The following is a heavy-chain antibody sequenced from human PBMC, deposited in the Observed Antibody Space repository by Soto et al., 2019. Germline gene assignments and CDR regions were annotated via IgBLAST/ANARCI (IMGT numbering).Heavy chain of an antibody. J-gene: IGHJ4*02. CDR1: GYTFTSYG. V-gene: IGHV1-18*01. Sequence: QVQLVQSGAEVKKPGASVKVSCKASGYTFTSYGISWVRQAPGQGLEWMGWISAYNGNTNYAQKLQGRVTMTTDTSTSKAYVDLRSLRSDDTAVYYCARYEEGQQLVVYWGQGTLVTVSS. D-gene: IGHD6-13*01. CDR3: ARYEEGQQLVVY. CDR2: ISAYNGNT.